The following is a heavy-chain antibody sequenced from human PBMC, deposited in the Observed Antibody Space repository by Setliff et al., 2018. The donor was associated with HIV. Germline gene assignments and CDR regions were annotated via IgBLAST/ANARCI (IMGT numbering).Heavy chain of an antibody. J-gene: IGHJ2*01. Sequence: ASVKVSCKASGYSFTDNDINWVRQATGRGLEWMGWMDPKSGHTVYAEKFQGRVTITRDTSISTAYMELSSLRSEDTAVYFCARERATGKPPLLNWYFDLWGRGTLVTVSS. D-gene: IGHD1-1*01. CDR3: ARERATGKPPLLNWYFDL. V-gene: IGHV1-8*01. CDR2: MDPKSGHT. CDR1: GYSFTDND.